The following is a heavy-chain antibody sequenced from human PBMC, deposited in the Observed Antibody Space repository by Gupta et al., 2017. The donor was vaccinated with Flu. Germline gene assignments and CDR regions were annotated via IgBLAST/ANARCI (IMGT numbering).Heavy chain of an antibody. D-gene: IGHD3-3*01. V-gene: IGHV4-61*02. J-gene: IGHJ5*02. Sequence: QVQLQASGPGLVKPSQTLSLTCTVSGGSISSGSYYWSWIRPPAGKGLGWIGRIYTSGSTNYNPSLKSRVTISVDTSKNQFSLKLSSVTAADTAVYYCARETTIFGVVNNWFDPWGQGTLVTVSS. CDR3: ARETTIFGVVNNWFDP. CDR1: GGSISSGSYY. CDR2: IYTSGST.